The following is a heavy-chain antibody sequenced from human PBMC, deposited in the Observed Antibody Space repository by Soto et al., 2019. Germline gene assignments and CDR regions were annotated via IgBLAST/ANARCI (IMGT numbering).Heavy chain of an antibody. CDR1: GGTFSSYA. D-gene: IGHD3-3*01. CDR2: IIPIFGTA. Sequence: QVQLVQSGAEVKKPGSSVKVSCKASGGTFSSYAISWVRQAPGQGLEWMGGIIPIFGTANYAQKFQGRVTITADDSPSTAYMELSSLRSEDTAVYYCARGVGDYDGHRSYGMDVWGQGTTVTVSS. CDR3: ARGVGDYDGHRSYGMDV. J-gene: IGHJ6*02. V-gene: IGHV1-69*12.